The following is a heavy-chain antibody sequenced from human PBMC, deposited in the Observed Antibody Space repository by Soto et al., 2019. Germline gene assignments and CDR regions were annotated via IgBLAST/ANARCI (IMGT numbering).Heavy chain of an antibody. CDR2: IFYTGVT. D-gene: IGHD3-22*01. CDR3: VPVLDSSWYPDL. V-gene: IGHV4-61*03. CDR1: GGSVSNASFY. Sequence: QVQLQESGPGLVKPSETLSLTCSVSGGSVSNASFYWTWIRQAPGTGLEYIGYIFYTGVTNYNPPLSRRATISLATAKNHFSQKLNSMTAADTAVYYCVPVLDSSWYPDLWGRGTLVTVSS. J-gene: IGHJ2*01.